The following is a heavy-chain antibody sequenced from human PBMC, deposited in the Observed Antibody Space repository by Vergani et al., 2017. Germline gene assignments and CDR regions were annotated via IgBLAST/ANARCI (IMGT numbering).Heavy chain of an antibody. CDR1: GSYISSGYY. CDR3: ARQTGTMVRGVRHPFDY. CDR2: IYHSGIT. J-gene: IGHJ4*02. V-gene: IGHV4-38-2*01. D-gene: IGHD3-10*01. Sequence: QVQLQESGPGLVKPSETLSLTCAVSGSYISSGYYWGWIRQPPGKVLAWIGIIYHSGITYYNPSLQSRVTISGDTSKNQFSLKLSSVTAADTAVYYCARQTGTMVRGVRHPFDYWGQGTLVTVSS.